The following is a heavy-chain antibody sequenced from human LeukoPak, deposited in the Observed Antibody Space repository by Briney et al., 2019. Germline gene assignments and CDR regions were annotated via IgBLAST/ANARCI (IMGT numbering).Heavy chain of an antibody. CDR2: INHSGST. V-gene: IGHV4-34*01. Sequence: SETLSLTCAVYGGSFSGYYWSWIRQPPGKGLEWIGEINHSGSTNYNPSLKSRVTISVDTSKHQFSLKLSSVTAADTAVYYCARGFGVVPAAFYYYYYYMDVWGKGTTVTVSS. D-gene: IGHD2-2*01. CDR1: GGSFSGYY. J-gene: IGHJ6*03. CDR3: ARGFGVVPAAFYYYYYYMDV.